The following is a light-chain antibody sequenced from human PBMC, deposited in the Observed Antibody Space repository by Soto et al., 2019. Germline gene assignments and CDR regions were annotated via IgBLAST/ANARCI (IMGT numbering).Light chain of an antibody. J-gene: IGKJ5*01. CDR1: QSIGPW. CDR2: DAS. V-gene: IGKV1-33*01. CDR3: QQYENLPT. Sequence: DIQLTQSPSSLSASVVDRFTSTFRASQSIGPWLAWDQHKPGRAPKLLIYDASTLEAGVPSRFRGSGPGTDFTFTVSRLQPEDIATYYCQQYENLPTLGQGTRLEIK.